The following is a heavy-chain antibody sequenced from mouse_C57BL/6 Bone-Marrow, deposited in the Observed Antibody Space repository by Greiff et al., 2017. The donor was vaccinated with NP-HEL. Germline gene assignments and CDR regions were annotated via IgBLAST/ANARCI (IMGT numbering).Heavy chain of an antibody. Sequence: VQLQESGAELARPGASVKLSCKASGYTFTSYGISWVKQRTGQGLEWIGEIYPRSGNTYYNEKFKGKATLTADKSSSTAYMELRSLTSEDSAVYFCARGRYGNYYYFDYWGQGTTLTVSS. CDR2: IYPRSGNT. D-gene: IGHD2-10*02. J-gene: IGHJ2*01. CDR1: GYTFTSYG. CDR3: ARGRYGNYYYFDY. V-gene: IGHV1-81*01.